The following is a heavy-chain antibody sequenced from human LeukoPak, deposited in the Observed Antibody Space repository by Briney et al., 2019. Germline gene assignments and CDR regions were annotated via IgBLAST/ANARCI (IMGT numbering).Heavy chain of an antibody. CDR2: IYYSGST. Sequence: SETLSLTCTVSGGSISSSSYYWSWIRQPPGKGLEWIGYIYYSGSTNYNPSLKSRVTISVDTSKNQFSLKLSSVTAADTAVYYCARVGAAAGTWGQGTLVTVSS. J-gene: IGHJ4*02. CDR3: ARVGAAAGT. D-gene: IGHD6-13*01. V-gene: IGHV4-61*01. CDR1: GGSISSSSYY.